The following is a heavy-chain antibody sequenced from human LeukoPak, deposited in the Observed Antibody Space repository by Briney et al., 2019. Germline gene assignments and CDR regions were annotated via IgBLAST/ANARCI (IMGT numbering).Heavy chain of an antibody. D-gene: IGHD3-22*01. CDR3: ARERGYDSSGYYHDAFDV. CDR1: GYSFTGSY. V-gene: IGHV1-2*02. CDR2: INPNSGGT. J-gene: IGHJ3*01. Sequence: GASVKVSCKASGYSFTGSYMHWVRQAPGQGLEWMGWINPNSGGTNYAQKFQGRVTMTRDTSISTAYMELSRLRSDDTAVYYCARERGYDSSGYYHDAFDVWGQGTMVTVSS.